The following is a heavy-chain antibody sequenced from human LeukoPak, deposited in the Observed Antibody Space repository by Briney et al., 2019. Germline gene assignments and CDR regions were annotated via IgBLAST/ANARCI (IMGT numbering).Heavy chain of an antibody. CDR1: GSAFSRYG. D-gene: IGHD4-17*01. V-gene: IGHV3-23*01. CDR2: IGGSGGGT. CDR3: ARRGVDYGLPTGYFDY. J-gene: IGHJ4*02. Sequence: TGGTLRLSCEASGSAFSRYGMNWVRQAPGKGLEWVAWIGGSGGGTSYVDSVKGRFTISRDNSNNMVYLQMNSLRAEDTAVYFCARRGVDYGLPTGYFDYWGQGTLLTVSS.